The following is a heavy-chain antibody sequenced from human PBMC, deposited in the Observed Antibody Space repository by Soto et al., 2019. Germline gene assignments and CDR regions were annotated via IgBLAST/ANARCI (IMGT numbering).Heavy chain of an antibody. J-gene: IGHJ5*02. V-gene: IGHV1-18*01. Sequence: ASLKVSCKASGYTFTSYGISWVRQAPGQGLEWMGWISAYNGNTNYAQKLQGRVTMTTDTSTSTAHMELRSLRSDDTAVYYCARDGVLGYCSGGSCYYNWFDPWGQGTLVTVSS. CDR3: ARDGVLGYCSGGSCYYNWFDP. CDR1: GYTFTSYG. D-gene: IGHD2-15*01. CDR2: ISAYNGNT.